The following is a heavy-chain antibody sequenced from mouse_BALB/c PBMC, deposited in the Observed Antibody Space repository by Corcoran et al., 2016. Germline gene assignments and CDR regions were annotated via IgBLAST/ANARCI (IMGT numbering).Heavy chain of an antibody. Sequence: QIQLVQSGPELKKPGETVKISCKASGYTFTNYGMNWVKQAPGKGLKWMGWINTYTGEPTYADDFKGRFAFSLETSASTAYLQINNLKNEDTATYFCARGDYDVASWGQGTLVTVSA. J-gene: IGHJ3*01. D-gene: IGHD2-4*01. V-gene: IGHV9-3-1*01. CDR3: ARGDYDVAS. CDR2: INTYTGEP. CDR1: GYTFTNYG.